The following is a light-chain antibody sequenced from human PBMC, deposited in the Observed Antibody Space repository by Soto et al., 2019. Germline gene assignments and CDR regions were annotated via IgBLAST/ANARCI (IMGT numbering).Light chain of an antibody. CDR2: DVT. V-gene: IGLV2-14*01. Sequence: QSALTQPASVSGSPGQSITISCTGTSSDIGGYYSVSWYQQHPGKAPKLMIYDVTNRPSGVSNRFSGSKSGNTASLTISGLKDEDEADYYLRSYTSRSTWVFGGGTQLTVL. J-gene: IGLJ3*02. CDR3: RSYTSRSTWV. CDR1: SSDIGGYYS.